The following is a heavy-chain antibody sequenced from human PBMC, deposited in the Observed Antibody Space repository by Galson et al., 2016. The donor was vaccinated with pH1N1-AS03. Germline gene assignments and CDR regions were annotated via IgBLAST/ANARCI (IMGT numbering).Heavy chain of an antibody. J-gene: IGHJ4*02. CDR1: GFTFNCA. D-gene: IGHD6-13*01. V-gene: IGHV3-23*01. CDR2: ISGSGDNT. CDR3: AKVMHGYGSSWSNFFDH. Sequence: SLRLSCAASGFTFNCAMSWVRQAPGRGLEWVSAISGSGDNTFYEDSVRGRFTISRDNSENTLYLQMSNLRAEDTAVYYCAKVMHGYGSSWSNFFDHWGQGTLVTVSS.